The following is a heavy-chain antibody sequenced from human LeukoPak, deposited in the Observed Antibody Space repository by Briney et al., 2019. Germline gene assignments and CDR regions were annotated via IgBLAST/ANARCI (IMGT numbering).Heavy chain of an antibody. V-gene: IGHV3-23*01. CDR3: ARGRLEGGGSEGSIVY. CDR1: GFTFSSYS. J-gene: IGHJ4*02. CDR2: IIGSVGRT. D-gene: IGHD3-16*01. Sequence: GASLKLSCAASGFTFSSYSISWVRQAPGKGLEWVSGIIGSVGRTDYAKTFKGRFTISRDNSKNTLYLQMTSLRAEDTAVYYCARGRLEGGGSEGSIVYWGEGTLVTVSS.